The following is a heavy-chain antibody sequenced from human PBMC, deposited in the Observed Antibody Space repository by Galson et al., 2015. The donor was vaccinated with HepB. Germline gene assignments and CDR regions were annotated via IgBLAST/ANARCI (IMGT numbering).Heavy chain of an antibody. D-gene: IGHD5-18*01. CDR2: VSAYNGNT. Sequence: SVKVSCKASGYTFTSYGISWVRQAPGQGLEWMGWVSAYNGNTNYAQKLQGRVTMTTDTSTSTAYMELRSLRSDDTAVYYCARVQQIGGWFDPWGQGTLVTVSS. J-gene: IGHJ5*02. CDR3: ARVQQIGGWFDP. CDR1: GYTFTSYG. V-gene: IGHV1-18*01.